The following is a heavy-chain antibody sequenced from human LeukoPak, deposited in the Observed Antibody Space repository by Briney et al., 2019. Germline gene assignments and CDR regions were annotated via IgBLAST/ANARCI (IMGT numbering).Heavy chain of an antibody. CDR3: AADQNYDLWTGYYGWFDP. D-gene: IGHD3-3*01. CDR2: VVVGSGNT. V-gene: IGHV1-58*02. CDR1: GFTFTSSI. Sequence: SVKVSCKASGFTFTSSIIQWMRQARGQRLEWIGWVVVGSGNTNYAQMFQERVTFTRDMSTGTAYMELSSLRSEDTAVYYCAADQNYDLWTGYYGWFDPWGQGTLVTVSS. J-gene: IGHJ5*02.